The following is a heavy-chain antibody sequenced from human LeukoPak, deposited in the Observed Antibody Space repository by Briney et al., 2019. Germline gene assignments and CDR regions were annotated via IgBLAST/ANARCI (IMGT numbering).Heavy chain of an antibody. V-gene: IGHV1-46*01. Sequence: ASVKVSCKASGYTFTTYYIHWVRQAPGQGLEWMGIINPSGDSTSYTQKFQGRVTMTRDMSTSTVYMEVSSLRSEDTAVYYCVAGFVFDYWGQGTLVTVSS. CDR1: GYTFTTYY. CDR2: INPSGDST. D-gene: IGHD6-19*01. J-gene: IGHJ4*02. CDR3: VAGFVFDY.